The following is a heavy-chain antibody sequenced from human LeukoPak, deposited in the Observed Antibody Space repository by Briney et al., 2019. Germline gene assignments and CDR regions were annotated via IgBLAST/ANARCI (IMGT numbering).Heavy chain of an antibody. CDR3: ARSLTRSYVAVAGRGWFDP. CDR1: GGSFSGYY. V-gene: IGHV4-34*01. Sequence: SETLSLTCAVYGGSFSGYYWSWIRQPPGKGLEWIGEINHSGSTNYNPSLKSRVTISVDTSKNQFSLKLSSVTAADTAVYYCARSLTRSYVAVAGRGWFDPWGEGTLVTVSS. CDR2: INHSGST. J-gene: IGHJ5*02. D-gene: IGHD6-19*01.